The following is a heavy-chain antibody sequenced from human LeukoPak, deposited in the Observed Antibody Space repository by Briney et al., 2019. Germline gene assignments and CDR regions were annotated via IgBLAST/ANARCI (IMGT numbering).Heavy chain of an antibody. CDR3: ARRASGYRQSYFDY. J-gene: IGHJ4*02. CDR1: GFTFSIYA. Sequence: GGSLRLSCAGSGFTFSIYAMHWVRQAPGKGLEYVSAISSNGGSTYYANSVKGRFTISRDNSKNTMYLQMGSVRAEDMAVYYCARRASGYRQSYFDYWGQGTLVTVSS. D-gene: IGHD3-22*01. CDR2: ISSNGGST. V-gene: IGHV3-64*01.